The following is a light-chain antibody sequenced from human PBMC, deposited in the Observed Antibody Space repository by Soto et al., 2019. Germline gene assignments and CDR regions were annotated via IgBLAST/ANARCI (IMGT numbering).Light chain of an antibody. J-gene: IGKJ4*01. Sequence: DIQMTQSPSSLSASVGDRVTITCRASQGISNYLAWYQQIPGKVPKLLISAASTLQSGVPSRFSGSGSGTDFPLTIRSLQPEDVATYYCQKYTNVPAFGGGTKVEIK. CDR3: QKYTNVPA. CDR1: QGISNY. V-gene: IGKV1-27*01. CDR2: AAS.